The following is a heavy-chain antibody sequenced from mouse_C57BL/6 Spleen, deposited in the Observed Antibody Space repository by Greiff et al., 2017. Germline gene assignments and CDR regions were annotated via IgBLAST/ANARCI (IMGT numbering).Heavy chain of an antibody. V-gene: IGHV5-17*01. Sequence: DVKLQESGGGLVKPGGSLKLSCAASGFTFSDYGMHWVRQAPETGLEWVAYISSGSSTIYYADTVKGRFTISRDNAKNTLFLQMTSLRSEDTAMYYCAAYDGYYGWYFDVWGTGTTVTVAS. CDR2: ISSGSSTI. J-gene: IGHJ1*03. CDR3: AAYDGYYGWYFDV. CDR1: GFTFSDYG. D-gene: IGHD2-3*01.